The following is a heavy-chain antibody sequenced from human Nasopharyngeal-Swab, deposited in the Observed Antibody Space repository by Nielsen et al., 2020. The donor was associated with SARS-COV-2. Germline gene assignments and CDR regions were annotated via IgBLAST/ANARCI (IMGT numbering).Heavy chain of an antibody. CDR1: GDRVSSSSAA. Sequence: SLTLSLTSAISGDRVSSSSAACNWLRQSPSRGLEWLGRTYYRSKWYHEYAVSVKSRITINLDKSKNQFSLHLNTVTPEDTAVYYCARARGACGDYYYYYDTDVWGKGTTVTVSS. CDR3: ARARGACGDYYYYYDTDV. V-gene: IGHV6-1*01. CDR2: TYYRSKWYH. D-gene: IGHD4-17*01. J-gene: IGHJ6*03.